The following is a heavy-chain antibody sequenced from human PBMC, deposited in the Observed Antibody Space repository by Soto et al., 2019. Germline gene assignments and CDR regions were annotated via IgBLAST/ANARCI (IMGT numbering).Heavy chain of an antibody. D-gene: IGHD3-22*01. V-gene: IGHV4-4*02. CDR3: ARDREYQDSSGYYHYYYYGMDV. CDR2: IYHSGST. CDR1: GGSISSSNW. Sequence: QVQLQESGPGLVKPSGTLSLTCAVSGGSISSSNWWSWVRQPPGKGLEWIGEIYHSGSTNYNPSLMSRVTISVDKSKNQFSLKLSSVTAADTAVYYCARDREYQDSSGYYHYYYYGMDVWSQGTTVTVSS. J-gene: IGHJ6*02.